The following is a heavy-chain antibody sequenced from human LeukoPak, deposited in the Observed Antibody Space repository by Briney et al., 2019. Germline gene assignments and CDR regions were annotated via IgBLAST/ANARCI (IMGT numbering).Heavy chain of an antibody. CDR3: ARGFDSKSTYFDY. D-gene: IGHD5-12*01. J-gene: IGHJ4*02. CDR2: TYYRSKWYT. CDR1: GDSVSSNSAA. Sequence: SQTLSLTCAISGDSVSSNSAAWNWIRQSPSRGLEWLGRTYYRSKWYTYYAVSVKGRITINSDTSKNQFSLQLNSVTPEDTAVYYCARGFDSKSTYFDYWGQGTLVTVSS. V-gene: IGHV6-1*01.